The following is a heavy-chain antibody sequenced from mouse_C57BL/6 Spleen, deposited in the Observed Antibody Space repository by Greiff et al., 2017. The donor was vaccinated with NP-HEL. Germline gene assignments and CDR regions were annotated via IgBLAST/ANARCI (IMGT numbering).Heavy chain of an antibody. CDR2: IYPGDGDT. J-gene: IGHJ2*01. CDR1: GYAFSSSW. V-gene: IGHV1-82*01. CDR3: ARDGSDGPDY. Sequence: VQLQQSGPELVKPGASVKISCKASGYAFSSSWMNWVKQRPGKGLEWIGRIYPGDGDTNYNGKFKGKATLTADKSSSTAYMQLSSLTSEDSAVYFCARDGSDGPDYWGQGTTLTVSS. D-gene: IGHD2-3*01.